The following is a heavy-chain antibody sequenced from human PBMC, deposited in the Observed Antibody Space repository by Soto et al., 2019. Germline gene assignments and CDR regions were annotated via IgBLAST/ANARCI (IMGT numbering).Heavy chain of an antibody. V-gene: IGHV3-20*04. CDR2: INWNGGST. Sequence: GSLRLSCAASGFTVDDYGMSWVRQAPGKGLEWVSGINWNGGSTGYADSVKGRFTISRDNAKNSLYLQMNSLRAGDTALYYCASGRGYDILTGYYPYFDYWGQGTLVTVSS. CDR3: ASGRGYDILTGYYPYFDY. J-gene: IGHJ4*02. CDR1: GFTVDDYG. D-gene: IGHD3-9*01.